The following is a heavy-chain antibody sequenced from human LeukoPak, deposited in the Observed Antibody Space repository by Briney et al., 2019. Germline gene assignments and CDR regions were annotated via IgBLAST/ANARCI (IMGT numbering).Heavy chain of an antibody. D-gene: IGHD6-25*01. V-gene: IGHV4-59*08. Sequence: SETLSLTCTVSGGSIGSNYWTWIRQPPGKGLEYIGYIYYTGGTNYNPSLKSRVTISVDTSKNQFSLKLTSVTAADTAVYFCAKYGNSGWVIDNWGQGTLVTVSS. J-gene: IGHJ4*02. CDR2: IYYTGGT. CDR1: GGSIGSNY. CDR3: AKYGNSGWVIDN.